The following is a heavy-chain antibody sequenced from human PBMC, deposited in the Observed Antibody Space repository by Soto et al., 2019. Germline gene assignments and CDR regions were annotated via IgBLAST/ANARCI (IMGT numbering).Heavy chain of an antibody. CDR2: ISSSSSYI. CDR3: ARDQGDSSSWEYYGMDV. CDR1: GFTFSSYS. Sequence: EVQLVESGGGLVKPGGSLRLSCAASGFTFSSYSMNWVRQAPGKGLEWVSSISSSSSYIYYADSVKGRFTISRDNAKNTLYRQMNSPRAEDTAVYYCARDQGDSSSWEYYGMDVWGQGTTVTVSS. J-gene: IGHJ6*02. V-gene: IGHV3-21*01. D-gene: IGHD6-6*01.